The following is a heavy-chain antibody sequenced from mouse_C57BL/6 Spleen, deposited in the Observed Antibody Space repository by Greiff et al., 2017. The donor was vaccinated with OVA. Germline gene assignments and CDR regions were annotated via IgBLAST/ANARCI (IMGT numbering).Heavy chain of an antibody. V-gene: IGHV1-15*01. D-gene: IGHD1-1*01. CDR2: IDPETGGT. CDR3: TCMDYYGSRYFDY. J-gene: IGHJ2*01. CDR1: GFTFTDYE. Sequence: QVQLQQSGAELVRPGASVTLSCKASGFTFTDYEMHWVKQTPVHGLEWIGAIDPETGGTAYNQKFKGKAILTADKSSSTAYMGLSSLTSEDSAVYYGTCMDYYGSRYFDYWGQGTTLTVSS.